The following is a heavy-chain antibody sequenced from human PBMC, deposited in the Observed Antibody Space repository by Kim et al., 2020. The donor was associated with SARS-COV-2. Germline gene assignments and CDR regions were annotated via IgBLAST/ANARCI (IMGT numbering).Heavy chain of an antibody. CDR1: GGSFSGYY. D-gene: IGHD3-10*01. CDR2: INHSGST. Sequence: SETLSLTCAVYGGSFSGYYWSWICQPPGKGLEWIGEINHSGSTNYNPSLKSRVTISVDTSKNQFSLKLSSVTAADTAVYYCAGLWFGELSSGYYGMDVWGQGTTVTVSS. CDR3: AGLWFGELSSGYYGMDV. V-gene: IGHV4-34*01. J-gene: IGHJ6*02.